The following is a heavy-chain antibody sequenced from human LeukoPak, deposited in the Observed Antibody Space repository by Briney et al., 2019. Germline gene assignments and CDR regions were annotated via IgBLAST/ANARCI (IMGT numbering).Heavy chain of an antibody. V-gene: IGHV4-39*01. CDR2: IYYSGST. CDR1: GGSISSSSYY. D-gene: IGHD6-19*01. J-gene: IGHJ4*02. Sequence: SETLSLTCTVSGGSISSSSYYWGWLRQPPGTGLEWLGSIYYSGSTYYNPSLKSRVTISVDTSKNQFSLKLSSVTAADTAVYYCARPYSSGWYSPTLRQPFDYWGQGTLVTVSS. CDR3: ARPYSSGWYSPTLRQPFDY.